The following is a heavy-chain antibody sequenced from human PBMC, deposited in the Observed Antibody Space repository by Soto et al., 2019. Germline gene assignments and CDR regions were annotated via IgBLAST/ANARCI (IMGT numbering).Heavy chain of an antibody. CDR1: GFAFNIYG. D-gene: IGHD6-19*01. CDR3: VKYYGMAVAGAEIVVDV. V-gene: IGHV3-30*18. J-gene: IGHJ4*02. Sequence: QVPLVASGGGVVQAGRSLRLSCSASGFAFNIYGVHWVRQAPGKGLEWVAVISHDGSRKYYADSVKGRFTISRDNSKNTLYMPMNLWRVGYTAVYYCVKYYGMAVAGAEIVVDVWVQGTLVSVSS. CDR2: ISHDGSRK.